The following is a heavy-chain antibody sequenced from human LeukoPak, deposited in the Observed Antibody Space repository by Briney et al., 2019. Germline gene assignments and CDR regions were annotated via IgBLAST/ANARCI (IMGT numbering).Heavy chain of an antibody. CDR2: ISSSSSTI. D-gene: IGHD3-22*01. Sequence: PGGSLRLSCAASGFTFSSYSMNWVRQAPGKGLEWVSYISSSSSTIYYADSVKGRFTISRDNAKNSLYLQMNSLRAEDTAVYCCAREGYYYDSSGYYFDYWGQGTLVTVSS. CDR1: GFTFSSYS. V-gene: IGHV3-48*01. J-gene: IGHJ4*02. CDR3: AREGYYYDSSGYYFDY.